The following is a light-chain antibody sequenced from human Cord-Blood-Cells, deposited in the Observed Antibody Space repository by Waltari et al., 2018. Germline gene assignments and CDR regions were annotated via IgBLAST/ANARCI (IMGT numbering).Light chain of an antibody. V-gene: IGLV2-14*01. Sequence: QSALTQPASVSGSPGQSITISCTGTSRDVGGYNYFSWYQQHPGKAPKLMIYDVSKRPSGVSNRFSGSKSGNTASLTISGLQAEDEADYYCSSYTSSSTLVFGGGTKLTVL. J-gene: IGLJ3*02. CDR3: SSYTSSSTLV. CDR1: SRDVGGYNY. CDR2: DVS.